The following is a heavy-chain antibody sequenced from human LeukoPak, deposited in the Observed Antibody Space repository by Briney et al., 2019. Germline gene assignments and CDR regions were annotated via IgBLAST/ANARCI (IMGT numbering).Heavy chain of an antibody. CDR3: ARATDQDFDF. CDR1: GYTFSSHF. V-gene: IGHV1-46*01. J-gene: IGHJ4*02. CDR2: INTSDGTT. Sequence: ASVKLSCKASGYTFSSHFMHWVRQPPGQGLEWMGMINTSDGTTRVAQKFEGRVTVTRDTSTSTLYMDLSSLRSEDTAAYFCARATDQDFDFWGQGTLVTVSS.